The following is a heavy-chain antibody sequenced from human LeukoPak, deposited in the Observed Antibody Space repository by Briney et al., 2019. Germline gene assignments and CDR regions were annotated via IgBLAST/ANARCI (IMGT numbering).Heavy chain of an antibody. J-gene: IGHJ4*02. V-gene: IGHV3-23*01. Sequence: GGSLRLSCAASGFTFSSYAMSWVRQAPGKGLEWVSAISGSGGSTNYADSVKGRFTISRDNSKNTLYLQMNSLRAEDTAVYYCAKGYFSLRFLEWLFSNYFDYWGQGTLVTVSS. CDR2: ISGSGGST. D-gene: IGHD3-3*01. CDR1: GFTFSSYA. CDR3: AKGYFSLRFLEWLFSNYFDY.